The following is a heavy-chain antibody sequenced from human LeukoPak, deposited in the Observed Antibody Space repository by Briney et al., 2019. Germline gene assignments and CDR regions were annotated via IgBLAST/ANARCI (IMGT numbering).Heavy chain of an antibody. CDR2: ISSSSSYI. CDR1: GFTFSSYS. CDR3: ARDQNYDFWSGYYLFDY. D-gene: IGHD3-3*01. J-gene: IGHJ4*02. V-gene: IGHV3-21*01. Sequence: GGSLRLSCAASGFTFSSYSMNWVRQAPGKGLEWVSSISSSSSYIYYADSVKGRFTISRDNAKNSLYLQMNSLRAEDTAMYYCARDQNYDFWSGYYLFDYWGQGTLVTVSS.